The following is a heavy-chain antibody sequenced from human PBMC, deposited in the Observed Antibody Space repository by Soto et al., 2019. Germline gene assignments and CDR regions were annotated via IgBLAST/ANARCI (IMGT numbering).Heavy chain of an antibody. V-gene: IGHV3-23*01. CDR1: GFTFNNYA. J-gene: IGHJ4*02. CDR3: AKEGTGSYYPHYFDY. D-gene: IGHD1-26*01. Sequence: EVQLLESGGGLVQPGGSLRLSCAASGFTFNNYAMNWVRQAPGKGLEWVSGISGTGTSTYYADSVKGRFTISRDNSKNTLYLQMSSLRADDTAVYYWAKEGTGSYYPHYFDYWGQGTLVTVSS. CDR2: ISGTGTST.